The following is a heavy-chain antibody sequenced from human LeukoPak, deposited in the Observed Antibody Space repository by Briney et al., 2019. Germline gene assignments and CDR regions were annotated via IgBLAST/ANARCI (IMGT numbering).Heavy chain of an antibody. V-gene: IGHV3-30-3*01. Sequence: GGSLRLSCAASGFTFSSYAMRWVRQAPGKGLEWVAVISYDGSNKYYADPVKGRFTISRDNSKNTLYLQMNSLRAEDTAVYYCWSDRYSNSQFDYWGQGTLVTVSS. CDR1: GFTFSSYA. CDR3: WSDRYSNSQFDY. J-gene: IGHJ4*02. CDR2: ISYDGSNK. D-gene: IGHD6-13*01.